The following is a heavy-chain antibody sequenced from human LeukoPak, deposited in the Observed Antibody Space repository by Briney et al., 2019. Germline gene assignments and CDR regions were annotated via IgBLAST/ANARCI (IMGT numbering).Heavy chain of an antibody. Sequence: SETLSLTCSVSGGSISSSSYYWGWIRQPPGKGLEWIGSIYYSGSTYYNPSLKSRVTISVDTSKNQFSLMLNSVTAADTAVCYCACHPGIATEEYNWFDPWGQGTLVTVSS. J-gene: IGHJ5*02. CDR3: ACHPGIATEEYNWFDP. CDR2: IYYSGST. D-gene: IGHD6-13*01. V-gene: IGHV4-39*01. CDR1: GGSISSSSYY.